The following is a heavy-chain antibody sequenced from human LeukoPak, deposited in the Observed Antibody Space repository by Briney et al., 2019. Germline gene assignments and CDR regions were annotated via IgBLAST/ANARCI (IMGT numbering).Heavy chain of an antibody. CDR2: VDPTDSDV. J-gene: IGHJ6*02. D-gene: IGHD4-23*01. CDR1: GFIFNTYW. CDR3: ARERVQGGFVGGYYYYGMDV. Sequence: GESLKISCKGSGFIFNTYWISWVRQMPGKGLEWMGIVDPTDSDVDYSPSFQGHVTISSDTSTSTVYLQWSSLKASDTAVYYCARERVQGGFVGGYYYYGMDVWGQGTTVTVSS. V-gene: IGHV5-10-1*01.